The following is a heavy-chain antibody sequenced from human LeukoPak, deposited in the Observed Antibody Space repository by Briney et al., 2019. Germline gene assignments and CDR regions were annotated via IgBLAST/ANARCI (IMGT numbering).Heavy chain of an antibody. J-gene: IGHJ3*02. V-gene: IGHV1-2*02. CDR3: AGGYRYYYDSSGWGAFDI. CDR1: GYTFTGYY. CDR2: INPNSGGT. Sequence: ASVKVSCKASGYTFTGYYMHWVRQAPGQGLEWMGWINPNSGGTNYAQKFQGRVTMTRDTSISTAYMELSRLRSDDTAVYYCAGGYRYYYDSSGWGAFDIWGHGTMVTVSS. D-gene: IGHD3-22*01.